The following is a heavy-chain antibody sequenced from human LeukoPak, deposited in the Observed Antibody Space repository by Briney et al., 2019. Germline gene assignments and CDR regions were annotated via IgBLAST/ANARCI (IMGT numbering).Heavy chain of an antibody. CDR1: GFTFSSYS. CDR2: ICSSSSTI. Sequence: GGSLRLSCAASGFTFSSYSMNWVRQAPGKGLEWVSYICSSSSTIYYADSVKGRFTISRDNAKNSLYLQMNSLRDDDTAVYYCARDRESMVRGVANDYWGQGTLVTVSS. J-gene: IGHJ4*02. CDR3: ARDRESMVRGVANDY. D-gene: IGHD3-10*01. V-gene: IGHV3-48*02.